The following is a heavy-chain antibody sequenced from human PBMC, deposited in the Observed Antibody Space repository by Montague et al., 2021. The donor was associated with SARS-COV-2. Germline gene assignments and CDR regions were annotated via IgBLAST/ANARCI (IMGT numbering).Heavy chain of an antibody. CDR3: ARGASDWLLWGYGMDV. Sequence: SLRLSCAASGFTFSSYEMNWVRQAPGKGLEWVSYISSSGSTIYXXXSXXXRFAISRDNAKNSLYLQLNSLRVEDTAVYYCARGASDWLLWGYGMDVWGQGTTVTVSS. D-gene: IGHD3/OR15-3a*01. V-gene: IGHV3-48*03. CDR1: GFTFSSYE. J-gene: IGHJ6*02. CDR2: ISSSGSTI.